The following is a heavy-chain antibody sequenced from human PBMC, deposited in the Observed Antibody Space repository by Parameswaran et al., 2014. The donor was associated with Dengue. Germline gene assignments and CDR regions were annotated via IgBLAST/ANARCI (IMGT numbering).Heavy chain of an antibody. V-gene: IGHV5-51*01. CDR3: AIGHYYDSSGYFLP. CDR2: IYPGDSDT. J-gene: IGHJ5*02. Sequence: PREGLEWMGIIYPGDSDTRYSPPFQGQVTISADKSISTAYLQWSSLKASDTAMYYCAIGHYYDSSGYFLPWGQGTLVTVSS. D-gene: IGHD3-22*01.